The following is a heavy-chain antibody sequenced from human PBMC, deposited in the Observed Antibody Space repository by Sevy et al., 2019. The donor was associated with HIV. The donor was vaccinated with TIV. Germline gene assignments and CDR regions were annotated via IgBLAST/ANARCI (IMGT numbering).Heavy chain of an antibody. Sequence: SETLSLTCAVSGGSISSNNWWNWVRQTPGKGLEWIGEIYHSGSTNRNPSLKSRVTISVDKSKNQFSLRLSSVTAADTAVYYCARGVGGYCSSTSCHVDYWGQGTLVTVSS. CDR2: IYHSGST. CDR1: GGSISSNNW. D-gene: IGHD2-2*03. CDR3: ARGVGGYCSSTSCHVDY. J-gene: IGHJ4*02. V-gene: IGHV4-4*02.